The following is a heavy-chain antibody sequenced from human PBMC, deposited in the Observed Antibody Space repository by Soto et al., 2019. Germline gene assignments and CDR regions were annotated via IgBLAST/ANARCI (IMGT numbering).Heavy chain of an antibody. CDR1: GFTFSSYG. V-gene: IGHV3-30*03. CDR2: ISYDGSNK. J-gene: IGHJ4*02. Sequence: GGSLRLSCAASGFTFSSYGMHWVRQAPGKGLEWVAVISYDGSNKYYADSVKGRCTISRDTSNGIVYLQMNSLNIEDSAVYYCSGAESPDTAYFSLYWGQGTPVTVSS. D-gene: IGHD1-26*01. CDR3: SGAESPDTAYFSLY.